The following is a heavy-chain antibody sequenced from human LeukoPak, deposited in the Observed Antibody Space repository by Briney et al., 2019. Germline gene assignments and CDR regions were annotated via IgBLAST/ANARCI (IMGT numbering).Heavy chain of an antibody. D-gene: IGHD3-10*01. V-gene: IGHV4-59*01. CDR1: GGSISSYY. CDR2: IYYSGNT. J-gene: IGHJ4*02. Sequence: SETLSLTCTVSGGSISSYYWSWIRQPPGKGLEWIGYIYYSGNTNYNPSLKSRVTISVDTSKNQFSLRLSSVTAADTAVYYCARVTRGNYGSGSFHFDYWGQGTLVTVSS. CDR3: ARVTRGNYGSGSFHFDY.